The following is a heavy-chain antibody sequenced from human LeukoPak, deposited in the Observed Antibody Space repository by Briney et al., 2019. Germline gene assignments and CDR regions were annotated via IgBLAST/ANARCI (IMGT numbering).Heavy chain of an antibody. CDR2: IIPIFGTA. J-gene: IGHJ4*02. V-gene: IGHV1-69*01. Sequence: SVKVSCKASGGTFSSYAISWVRQAPGQGLEWMGGIIPIFGTANYAQKFQGRVTITADESTSTAYMELSSLRSEDTAVYYCARGTTRVNPYDFWSGYPGGCFDYWGQGTLVTVSS. CDR1: GGTFSSYA. D-gene: IGHD3-3*01. CDR3: ARGTTRVNPYDFWSGYPGGCFDY.